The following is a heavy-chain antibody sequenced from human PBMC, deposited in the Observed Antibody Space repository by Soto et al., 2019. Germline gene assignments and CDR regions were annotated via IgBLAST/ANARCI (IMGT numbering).Heavy chain of an antibody. CDR2: ISSDGSKI. D-gene: IGHD3-9*01. Sequence: QVQLVPSGGGVVQPGGSLRLSCEASGFSFSNSAMHWVRQATGKGLEWVAVISSDGSKIYYGDSVKGRLTISRDNSKNTLYLQMNSLRPEDTAVYYCAKDSYDILASFYPNWFDPWGQGTLVSISS. CDR3: AKDSYDILASFYPNWFDP. J-gene: IGHJ5*02. CDR1: GFSFSNSA. V-gene: IGHV3-30*18.